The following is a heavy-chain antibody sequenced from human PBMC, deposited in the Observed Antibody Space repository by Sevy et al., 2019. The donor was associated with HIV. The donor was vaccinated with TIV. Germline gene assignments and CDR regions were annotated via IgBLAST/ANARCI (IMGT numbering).Heavy chain of an antibody. CDR2: IYYSGST. J-gene: IGHJ6*03. CDR1: GGSISSSSYY. D-gene: IGHD3-3*01. Sequence: SETLSLTCTVSGGSISSSSYYWGWIRQPPGKGLEWIGSIYYSGSTYYNPSLKSRVTISVDTSKNQFSLKLSSVTAADTAVYYCARHMTEKTYYDFWSGYSAGYYYYYMDVWGKGTTVTVSS. CDR3: ARHMTEKTYYDFWSGYSAGYYYYYMDV. V-gene: IGHV4-39*01.